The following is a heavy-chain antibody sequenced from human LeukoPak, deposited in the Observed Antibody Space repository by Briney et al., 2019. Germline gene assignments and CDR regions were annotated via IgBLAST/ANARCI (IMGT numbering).Heavy chain of an antibody. CDR3: AKDGKKWQEPLES. J-gene: IGHJ4*02. V-gene: IGHV3-30*18. D-gene: IGHD1-14*01. CDR2: ISYDGSNK. Sequence: GGSLRLPCAASGFTFSSYGMHWVRQAPGKGLEWVAVISYDGSNKFYPDSVKGRFTISRDNSNLYLQMNSLRAEDTAVYYCAKDGKKWQEPLESWGQGTLVIVSS. CDR1: GFTFSSYG.